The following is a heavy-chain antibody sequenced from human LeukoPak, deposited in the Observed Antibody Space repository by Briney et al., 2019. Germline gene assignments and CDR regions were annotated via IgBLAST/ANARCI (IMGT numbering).Heavy chain of an antibody. CDR1: GYIFTGYF. J-gene: IGHJ4*02. Sequence: ASVKVSCKASGYIFTGYFMHWVRQAPGQGLEWMGWINPISGGTNYAQKFQGRVTMTRDTSISTAYMELSSLRSDDTAVYYCARDPAADEVGLDYWGQGTLVTVSS. V-gene: IGHV1-2*02. CDR3: ARDPAADEVGLDY. D-gene: IGHD6-13*01. CDR2: INPISGGT.